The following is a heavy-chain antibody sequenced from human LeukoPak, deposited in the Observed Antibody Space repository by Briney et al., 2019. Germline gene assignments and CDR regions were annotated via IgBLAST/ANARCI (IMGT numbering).Heavy chain of an antibody. CDR2: IYHSGST. J-gene: IGHJ4*02. CDR3: ARGGSSGWARFDY. V-gene: IGHV4-38-2*02. CDR1: GYSISSGYY. D-gene: IGHD6-19*01. Sequence: SETPSLTCTVSGYSISSGYYWGWIRQPPGKGLEWIGSIYHSGSTYYNPSLKSRVTISVDTSKNQFSLKLSSVTAADTAVYYCARGGSSGWARFDYWGQGTLVTVSS.